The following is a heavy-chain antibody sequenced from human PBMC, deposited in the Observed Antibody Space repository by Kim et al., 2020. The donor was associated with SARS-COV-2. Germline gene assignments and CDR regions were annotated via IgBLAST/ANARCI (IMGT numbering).Heavy chain of an antibody. CDR3: ARDPHFGSGTHDNY. D-gene: IGHD3-10*01. Sequence: YAQKFQGRVTLSADESTSTAYMELSSLRSEDTAVYYCARDPHFGSGTHDNYWGQGTLVTVSS. J-gene: IGHJ4*02. V-gene: IGHV1-69*01.